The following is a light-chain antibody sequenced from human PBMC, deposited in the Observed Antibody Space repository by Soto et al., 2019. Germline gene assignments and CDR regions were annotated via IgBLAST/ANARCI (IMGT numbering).Light chain of an antibody. CDR2: KAS. V-gene: IGKV1-5*03. CDR1: QTISSW. J-gene: IGKJ1*01. Sequence: DIQMTQSPSTLSGSVGDRVTITCRASQTISSWLAWYQQKPGKAPKLLIYKASTLKIGVPSRFSGSGSGTELPLTISRLQTDDFATYYCQHYNSYSEAFGQGTKVELK. CDR3: QHYNSYSEA.